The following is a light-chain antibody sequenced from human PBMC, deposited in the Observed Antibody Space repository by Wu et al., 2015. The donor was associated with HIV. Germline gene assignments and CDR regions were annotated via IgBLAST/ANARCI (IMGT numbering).Light chain of an antibody. Sequence: IVLTQSPVTLSLSPGERAALSCRASQNIVTHLGWYQQKPGQSPRLLIYDALNRATGIPARFSGSGSGTDFNLTISSLEPEDFAVYICQQRARWPQTFGQGTKVEIK. CDR2: DAL. J-gene: IGKJ1*01. CDR3: QQRARWPQT. V-gene: IGKV3-11*01. CDR1: QNIVTH.